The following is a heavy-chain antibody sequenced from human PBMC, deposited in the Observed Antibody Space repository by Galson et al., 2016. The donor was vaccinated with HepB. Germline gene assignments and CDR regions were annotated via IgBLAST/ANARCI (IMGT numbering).Heavy chain of an antibody. V-gene: IGHV1-18*04. J-gene: IGHJ4*01. Sequence: SVKVSCKVSGYRFPTYGISWVRQAPGQGLEWLGWISANSGNTYYAQKFQDRVTMTRDTSASTVYMDLRSLRSDDTAVYYCARDVQFRLDYWGHGALVTVSS. CDR1: GYRFPTYG. CDR2: ISANSGNT. D-gene: IGHD5-24*01. CDR3: ARDVQFRLDY.